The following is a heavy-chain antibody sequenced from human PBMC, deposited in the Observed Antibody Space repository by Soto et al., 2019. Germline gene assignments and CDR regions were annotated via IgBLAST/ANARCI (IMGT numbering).Heavy chain of an antibody. J-gene: IGHJ4*02. D-gene: IGHD3-22*01. CDR2: ISYDGSNK. CDR1: GFTFSSYA. CDR3: ARDPTAYDSSPNFDY. Sequence: QVQLVESGGGVVQPGRSLRLSCAASGFTFSSYAMHWVRQAPGKGLEWVAVISYDGSNKYYADSVKGRFTISRDNSKNTLYLQMNSLRAEDTAVYYCARDPTAYDSSPNFDYWDQGTLVTVSS. V-gene: IGHV3-30-3*01.